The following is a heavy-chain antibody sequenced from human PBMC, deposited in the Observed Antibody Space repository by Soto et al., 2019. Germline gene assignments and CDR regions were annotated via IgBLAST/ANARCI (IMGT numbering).Heavy chain of an antibody. CDR1: GFTFSSYS. CDR3: ARDQAGSSWYPFDY. CDR2: ISSSSSTI. V-gene: IGHV3-48*01. J-gene: IGHJ4*02. Sequence: EVQLVESGGGWVQPGGSLRLSCAASGFTFSSYSMNWVRQAPGKGLEWVSYISSSSSTIYYADSVKGRFTISRDNAKNSLYLQMNSLRAEDTAVYYCARDQAGSSWYPFDYWGQGTLVTVSS. D-gene: IGHD6-13*01.